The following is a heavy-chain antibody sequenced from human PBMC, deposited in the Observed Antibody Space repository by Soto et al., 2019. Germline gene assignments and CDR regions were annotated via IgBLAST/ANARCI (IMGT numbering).Heavy chain of an antibody. D-gene: IGHD2-21*02. CDR1: GGSLSDNY. Sequence: QVQLQQWGAGLLKTSETLSVTCGVHGGSLSDNYWTWVRHFPGKGLEWIGQINHAGSTNNNPSLESRVTLTVETSKKQFSLSLAAVTAADSAIYYCAREVYCDSDCYPRWAFDLWGQGTAVIVSS. V-gene: IGHV4-34*02. CDR2: INHAGST. J-gene: IGHJ3*01. CDR3: AREVYCDSDCYPRWAFDL.